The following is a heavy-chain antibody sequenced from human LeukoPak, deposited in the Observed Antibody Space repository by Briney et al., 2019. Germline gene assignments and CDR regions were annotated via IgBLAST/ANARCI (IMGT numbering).Heavy chain of an antibody. D-gene: IGHD4-17*01. J-gene: IGHJ6*03. CDR3: ARHLSSSTTVYMGV. Sequence: PGGSLRLSCAASEFSVGSNYMTWVRQAPGKGLEWVSRITSDGSSTSYADSVKGRFTISRDNAKNTLYLQMNSLSAEDTAVCYCARHLSSSTTVYMGVWGKGTTVTVSS. V-gene: IGHV3-74*01. CDR1: EFSVGSNY. CDR2: ITSDGSST.